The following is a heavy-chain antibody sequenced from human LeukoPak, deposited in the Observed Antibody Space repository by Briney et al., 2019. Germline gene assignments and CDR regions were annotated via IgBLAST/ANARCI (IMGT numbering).Heavy chain of an antibody. CDR3: ARDFRELELHYYMDV. J-gene: IGHJ6*03. CDR2: IIPIFGTA. Sequence: GASVKVSCKASGGTFSSYAISWVRQAPGQGLEWMGGIIPIFGTANYAQKFQGRVTITTDESTSTAYMELSSLRSEDTAVYYCARDFRELELHYYMDVWGKGTTVTVSS. V-gene: IGHV1-69*05. D-gene: IGHD1-7*01. CDR1: GGTFSSYA.